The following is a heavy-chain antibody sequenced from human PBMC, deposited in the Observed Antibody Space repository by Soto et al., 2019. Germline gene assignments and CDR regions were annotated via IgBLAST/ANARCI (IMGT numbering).Heavy chain of an antibody. Sequence: EVQLVESGGALVQPGGSLRLSCAASGFTFSSYWMHWVRQAPGKGLVWVSRINSDGSSTSYADSVKGRFTISRDNAKNTLYLQMNSLRAEDTAVYYCARTILVVAAATREDYWGQGTLVTVSS. CDR1: GFTFSSYW. CDR3: ARTILVVAAATREDY. CDR2: INSDGSST. D-gene: IGHD2-15*01. J-gene: IGHJ4*02. V-gene: IGHV3-74*01.